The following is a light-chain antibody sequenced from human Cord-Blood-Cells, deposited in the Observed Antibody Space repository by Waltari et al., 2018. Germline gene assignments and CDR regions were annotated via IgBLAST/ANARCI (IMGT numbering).Light chain of an antibody. Sequence: QSALTQPASVPGSPGASITISCTGTSSDVGGYNYVSWYQQHPGKSPKLMIYDVSNRPSGVSNRISGSESGTTACLTVSGLQAEDEAYYCCRSSAGGSALVFVGGTQLTVL. CDR1: SSDVGGYNY. CDR2: DVS. CDR3: RSSAGGSALV. V-gene: IGLV2-14*01. J-gene: IGLJ2*01.